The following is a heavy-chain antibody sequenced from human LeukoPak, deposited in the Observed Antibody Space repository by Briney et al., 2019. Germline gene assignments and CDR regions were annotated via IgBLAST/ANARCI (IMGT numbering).Heavy chain of an antibody. CDR3: AKEGYFDWLFPNLWHFDY. CDR1: GFTFSSYA. Sequence: PGGSLRLSCAASGFTFSSYAMSWVRQAPGKGLEWVSAISGSGGSTYYADSVKGRFTISRDNSKNTLYLQMNSLRAEDTAVYYCAKEGYFDWLFPNLWHFDYWGQGTLVTVSS. V-gene: IGHV3-23*01. CDR2: ISGSGGST. J-gene: IGHJ4*02. D-gene: IGHD3-9*01.